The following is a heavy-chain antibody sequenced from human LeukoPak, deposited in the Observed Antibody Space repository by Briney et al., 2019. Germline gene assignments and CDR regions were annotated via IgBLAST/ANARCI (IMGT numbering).Heavy chain of an antibody. Sequence: GGSLRLSCVASGFTFSSYWMSWVCQAPGKGLEWVANIKEDGSEKDYLDSVKGRFTISRDNAKNSVYLEISSLRADDTAVYYCARDTRGGHFDYWGQGTLVTVSS. J-gene: IGHJ4*02. D-gene: IGHD6-25*01. CDR3: ARDTRGGHFDY. V-gene: IGHV3-7*03. CDR2: IKEDGSEK. CDR1: GFTFSSYW.